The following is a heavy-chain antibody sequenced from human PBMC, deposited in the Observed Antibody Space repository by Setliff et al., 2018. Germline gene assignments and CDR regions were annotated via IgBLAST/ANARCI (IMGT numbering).Heavy chain of an antibody. CDR3: VRDRAAIVVGPPTAAFDI. V-gene: IGHV1-18*01. D-gene: IGHD2-2*01. CDR2: ISGYNGYT. J-gene: IGHJ3*02. Sequence: ASVKVSCKTSGFGFTTFGFSWVRQAPGQGLEWMGWISGYNGYTVYAQKLLGRVTLTTDTSTGTAYMEVRSLRSDDTAQYYCVRDRAAIVVGPPTAAFDIWGQGTMVTVSS. CDR1: GFGFTTFG.